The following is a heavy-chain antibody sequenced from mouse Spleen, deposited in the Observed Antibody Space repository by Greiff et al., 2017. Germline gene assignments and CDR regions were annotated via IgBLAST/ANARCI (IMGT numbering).Heavy chain of an antibody. CDR2: IWAGGST. CDR1: GFSLTSYG. V-gene: IGHV2-9*02. D-gene: IGHD2-3*01. J-gene: IGHJ3*01. Sequence: QVQLQQSGPGLVAPSQSLSITCTVSGFSLTSYGVHWVRQPPGKGLEWLGVIWAGGSTNYNSALMSRLSISKDNSKSQVFLKMNSLQTDDTAMYYCARDDGYYREVFAYWGQGTLVTVSA. CDR3: ARDDGYYREVFAY.